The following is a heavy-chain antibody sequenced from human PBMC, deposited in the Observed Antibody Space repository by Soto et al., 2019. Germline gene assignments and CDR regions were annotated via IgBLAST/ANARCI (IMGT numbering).Heavy chain of an antibody. CDR2: IHPTGSA. CDR1: GDSISLYY. CDR3: ATDTSGRDAFDI. D-gene: IGHD6-19*01. Sequence: SETLSLTCTVSGDSISLYYWTWIRQPAGKGLEWIGRIHPTGSASYNPPLKSRVSVSVDTSKNQFSLRLTSVTAADTAVYFCATDTSGRDAFDIWGQATMVTVSS. J-gene: IGHJ3*02. V-gene: IGHV4-4*07.